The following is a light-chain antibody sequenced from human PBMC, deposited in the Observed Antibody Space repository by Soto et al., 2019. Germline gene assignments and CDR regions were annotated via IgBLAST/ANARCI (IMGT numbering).Light chain of an antibody. CDR2: DAS. CDR3: QHYNSYSEA. Sequence: IQMTQSPSTLSASVGDRVTITCGASQSISSWLAWYQQKPGKAPKLLIYDASSLESGVPSRFSGSGSGTEFTLTISSLQPDDFATYYCQHYNSYSEAFGQGTKVDI. CDR1: QSISSW. V-gene: IGKV1-5*01. J-gene: IGKJ1*01.